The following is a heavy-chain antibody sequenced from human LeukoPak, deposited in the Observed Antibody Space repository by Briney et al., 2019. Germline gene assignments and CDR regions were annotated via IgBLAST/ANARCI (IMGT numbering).Heavy chain of an antibody. CDR1: GFTFSSYA. Sequence: PGGSLRLSCAASGFTFSSYAMHWVRQAPGKGLEWVAVISYDGSNKYYADSVDGRFTISRDNSKNTLYLQMNSLRAEDTAVYYCARDRILRFLEWLFHHWGQGTLGTVSS. V-gene: IGHV3-30*04. CDR3: ARDRILRFLEWLFHH. D-gene: IGHD3-3*01. CDR2: ISYDGSNK. J-gene: IGHJ1*01.